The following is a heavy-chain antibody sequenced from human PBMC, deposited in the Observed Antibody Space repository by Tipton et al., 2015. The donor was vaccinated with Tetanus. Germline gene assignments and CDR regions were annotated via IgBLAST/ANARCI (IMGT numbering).Heavy chain of an antibody. CDR3: AKALKTLIYQCFDY. D-gene: IGHD2-2*01. CDR2: INGTGTVT. CDR1: GFTFNNYA. Sequence: SLRLSCAASGFTFNNYAMGWVRQAPGKGLEWVSSINGTGTVTHHADSVKGRFTISRDNSKNTLYLQMNSLRAEDTAIYFCAKALKTLIYQCFDYWGQGTLVPVSS. J-gene: IGHJ4*02. V-gene: IGHV3-23*01.